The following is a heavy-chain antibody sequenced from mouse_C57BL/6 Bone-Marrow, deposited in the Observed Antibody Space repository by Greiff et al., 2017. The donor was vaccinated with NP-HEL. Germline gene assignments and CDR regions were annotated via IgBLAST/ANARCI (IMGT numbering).Heavy chain of an antibody. D-gene: IGHD1-1*01. Sequence: EVHLVESGGGLVKPGGSLKLSCAASGFTFSSYAMSWVRQTPEKRLEWVATISDGGSYTYYPDNVKGRFTISRDNAKNNLYLQMSHLKSEDTAMYYSASLLRWYAMDYWGQGTSVTVSS. J-gene: IGHJ4*01. CDR1: GFTFSSYA. CDR2: ISDGGSYT. V-gene: IGHV5-4*01. CDR3: ASLLRWYAMDY.